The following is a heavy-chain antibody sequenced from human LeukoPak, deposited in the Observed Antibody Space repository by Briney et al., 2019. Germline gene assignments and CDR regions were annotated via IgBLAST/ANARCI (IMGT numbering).Heavy chain of an antibody. CDR1: EYTFTSYA. D-gene: IGHD1-26*01. Sequence: GASVKVSCKAFEYTFTSYAMNWVRQAPGQRLGWMGWINAGNGNTKYSQEFQGRVTITRDTSASTAYMELSSLRSEDMAVYYCARLAGASGYFDYWGQGTLVTVSS. V-gene: IGHV1-3*03. J-gene: IGHJ4*02. CDR3: ARLAGASGYFDY. CDR2: INAGNGNT.